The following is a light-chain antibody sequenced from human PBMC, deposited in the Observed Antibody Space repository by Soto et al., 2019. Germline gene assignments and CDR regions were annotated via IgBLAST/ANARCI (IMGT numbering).Light chain of an antibody. CDR1: SSNIGAGYD. CDR3: QSYDSSLRGLV. J-gene: IGLJ2*01. Sequence: QPVLTQPPSVSGAPGQRVTISCTGSSSNIGAGYDVHWYQQLPGPAPKLLIYGDSNRPSGVPDRFSGSKSGTSASLAITGLQAEDEADYYCQSYDSSLRGLVFGGGTKLTVL. CDR2: GDS. V-gene: IGLV1-40*01.